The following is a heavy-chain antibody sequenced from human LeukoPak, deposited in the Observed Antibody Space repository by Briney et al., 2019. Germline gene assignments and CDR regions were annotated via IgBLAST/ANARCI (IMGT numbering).Heavy chain of an antibody. J-gene: IGHJ4*02. Sequence: SETLSLTCAVSGYSISSGYYCGWIRQPPGKGVEWFASIYHSGSTYYNPSLKSRVTISGDTSKNQFSLKLSSVTAVDTAVYYCAGPVGAAPNDFDYWGQGTLVTDSS. CDR3: AGPVGAAPNDFDY. D-gene: IGHD1-26*01. CDR2: IYHSGST. CDR1: GYSISSGYY. V-gene: IGHV4-38-2*01.